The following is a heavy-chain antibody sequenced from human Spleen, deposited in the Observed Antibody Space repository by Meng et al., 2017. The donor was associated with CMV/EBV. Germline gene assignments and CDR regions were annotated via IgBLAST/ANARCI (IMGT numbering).Heavy chain of an antibody. CDR3: ARTRYSSSWYTFDY. J-gene: IGHJ4*02. CDR1: GFTFSDYY. Sequence: GGSLRLSCAASGFTFSDYYMNWIRQAPGKGLEWTSYISSDGDSDFYGKSVKGRFTISRDNAKNSIHLQMNSLRAEDTGVYYCARTRYSSSWYTFDYWGQGNLVTVSS. V-gene: IGHV3-11*04. D-gene: IGHD6-13*01. CDR2: ISSDGDSD.